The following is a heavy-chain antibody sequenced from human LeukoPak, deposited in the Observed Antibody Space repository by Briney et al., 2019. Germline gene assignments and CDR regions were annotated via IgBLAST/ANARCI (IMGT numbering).Heavy chain of an antibody. CDR2: INHSGST. Sequence: PSETLSLTCAVYGVSFSGYYWSWIRQPPGKGLEWLGEINHSGSTNYNPSLKSRVTISVDTSKNQFSLKLSSVTAADTAVYYCASSGSGFGEFYYYYGMDVWGQGTTVTVSS. V-gene: IGHV4-34*01. CDR1: GVSFSGYY. J-gene: IGHJ6*02. CDR3: ASSGSGFGEFYYYYGMDV. D-gene: IGHD3-10*01.